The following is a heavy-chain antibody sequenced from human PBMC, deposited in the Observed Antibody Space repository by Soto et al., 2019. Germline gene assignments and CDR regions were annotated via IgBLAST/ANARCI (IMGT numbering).Heavy chain of an antibody. CDR1: GNTLTSFY. Sequence: ASVKVSCKTSGNTLTSFYIHWVRQAPGQGLEWVGRLSPTTGGTNYAQHFQGRVTVTWDMSTFTAYMELSSLIYEDTAVYYCARPPGYVTDWYYFDTWGQGTQVTVSS. J-gene: IGHJ4*02. CDR2: LSPTTGGT. V-gene: IGHV1-2*02. D-gene: IGHD3-9*01. CDR3: ARPPGYVTDWYYFDT.